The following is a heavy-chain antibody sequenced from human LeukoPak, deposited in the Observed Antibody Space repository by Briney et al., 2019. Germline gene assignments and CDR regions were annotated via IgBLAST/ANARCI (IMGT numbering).Heavy chain of an antibody. CDR2: VSGNGGNT. Sequence: GGSLRLSCAASGFTFSSYAMSWVRQAPGKGLEWVSAVSGNGGNTYYTDSVKGRFTISRDNSKNTLYLQMNSLRAEDTAVYHCASAAGWEFGYWGQGTLVTVSS. CDR3: ASAAGWEFGY. CDR1: GFTFSSYA. D-gene: IGHD1-26*01. J-gene: IGHJ4*02. V-gene: IGHV3-23*01.